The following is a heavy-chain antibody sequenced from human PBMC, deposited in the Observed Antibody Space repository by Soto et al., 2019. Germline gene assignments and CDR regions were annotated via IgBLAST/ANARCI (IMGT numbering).Heavy chain of an antibody. J-gene: IGHJ6*02. CDR3: ASVKSSSRGYSCYIGGNYYHYRIDV. CDR1: GFTFSSYA. D-gene: IGHD2-2*02. Sequence: GGSLRLSCAASGFTFSSYAMHWVRQAPGKGLEWVAVISYDGSNKYYAASVKGRFTISRDKSKNTLYLQMNSLRAEDTAVYYCASVKSSSRGYSCYIGGNYYHYRIDVWGQGTTVTVSS. V-gene: IGHV3-30-3*01. CDR2: ISYDGSNK.